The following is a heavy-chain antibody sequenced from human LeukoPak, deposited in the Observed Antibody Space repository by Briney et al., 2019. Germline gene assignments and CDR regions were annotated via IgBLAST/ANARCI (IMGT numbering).Heavy chain of an antibody. Sequence: SVKVSCKASGGTFSSYAISWVRQAPGQGLEWMGGIIPIFGTANYAQKFLGRVTIAADESTSTAYMELSSLRSEDTAVYYCASSGGWYNWFDPWGQGTLVTVSS. D-gene: IGHD6-19*01. CDR1: GGTFSSYA. J-gene: IGHJ5*02. V-gene: IGHV1-69*01. CDR3: ASSGGWYNWFDP. CDR2: IIPIFGTA.